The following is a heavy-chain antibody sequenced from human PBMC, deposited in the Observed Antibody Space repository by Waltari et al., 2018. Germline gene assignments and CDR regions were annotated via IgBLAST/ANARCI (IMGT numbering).Heavy chain of an antibody. D-gene: IGHD3-22*01. CDR1: GFIFSSYT. Sequence: EVQLLESGGGLVQPGGSLRLSCAASGFIFSSYTMNWGRRAPGKGLEWVSIFHGGGDTDYADSVRGRFIISRDNSNNMLYLQMNSLRPEDSGVYYCAKGFDRASFDSWGQGALVTVSS. CDR3: AKGFDRASFDS. J-gene: IGHJ4*02. CDR2: IFHGGGDT. V-gene: IGHV3-23*03.